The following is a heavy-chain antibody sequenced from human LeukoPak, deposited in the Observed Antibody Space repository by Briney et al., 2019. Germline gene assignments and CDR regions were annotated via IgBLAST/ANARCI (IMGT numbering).Heavy chain of an antibody. CDR2: IYTSGST. Sequence: PSETLSLTCTVSGGSISSYYWSWIRQPAGKGLEWIGRIYTSGSTNYNPSLKSRVTMSVDTSKNQFSLKLSSVTAADTAVYYCARVASSGPRTWFDPWGQGTLVTVSS. V-gene: IGHV4-4*07. D-gene: IGHD6-19*01. CDR3: ARVASSGPRTWFDP. CDR1: GGSISSYY. J-gene: IGHJ5*02.